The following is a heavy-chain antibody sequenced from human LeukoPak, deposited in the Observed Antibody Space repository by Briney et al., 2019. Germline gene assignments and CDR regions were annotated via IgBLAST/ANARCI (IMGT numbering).Heavy chain of an antibody. CDR1: GFTFSSSA. Sequence: GGSLRLSCAASGFTFSSSAMSWVRQAPGKGLEWVSAISNNGGYTYYADSVQGWFTISRDNSKSTLCLQMNSLRAEDTAVYYCAKQLGYCSDGSCYFPYWGQGTLATVSS. CDR2: ISNNGGYT. CDR3: AKQLGYCSDGSCYFPY. J-gene: IGHJ4*02. V-gene: IGHV3-23*01. D-gene: IGHD2-15*01.